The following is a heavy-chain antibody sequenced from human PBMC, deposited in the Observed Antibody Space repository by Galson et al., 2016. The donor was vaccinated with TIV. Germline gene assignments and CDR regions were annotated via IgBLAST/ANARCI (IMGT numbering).Heavy chain of an antibody. CDR1: GYTFTNYG. V-gene: IGHV1-18*01. CDR2: ISGYNDNT. J-gene: IGHJ4*02. CDR3: ARGASPLAPNPCDY. Sequence: SVKVSCKASGYTFTNYGINWVRQAPGQGLDWMGWISGYNDNTIYAQRLQGRVTVTTDTSTSTVYMELRSLRSDDTAVYYCARGASPLAPNPCDYSGPGTPVTVLS.